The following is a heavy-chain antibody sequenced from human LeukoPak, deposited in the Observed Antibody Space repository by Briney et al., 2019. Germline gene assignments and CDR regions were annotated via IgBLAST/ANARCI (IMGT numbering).Heavy chain of an antibody. D-gene: IGHD2-8*01. CDR3: ARGQYDFDY. Sequence: GGSLRLSCAASGFTFSSYGMHWVRQAPGKGLEWVALIWYDGTKEYYADSVKGRFTISRDNSKNTLDLQMRSLRVEGTAVYYCARGQYDFDYWGQGALVTVSS. CDR1: GFTFSSYG. V-gene: IGHV3-33*01. J-gene: IGHJ4*02. CDR2: IWYDGTKE.